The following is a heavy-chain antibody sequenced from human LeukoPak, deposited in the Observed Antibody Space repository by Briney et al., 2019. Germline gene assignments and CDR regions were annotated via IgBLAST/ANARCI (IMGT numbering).Heavy chain of an antibody. D-gene: IGHD3-10*01. Sequence: GGSLRLSCAASGFTFSSYSMNWVRQAPGKGLEWVSYISSSSSTIYYADSVKGRFTISRDNAKNSLYLQMNSLRAEDTAVYYRARDPSLWFGELGYWGQGTLVTVSS. CDR3: ARDPSLWFGELGY. CDR2: ISSSSSTI. J-gene: IGHJ4*02. CDR1: GFTFSSYS. V-gene: IGHV3-48*01.